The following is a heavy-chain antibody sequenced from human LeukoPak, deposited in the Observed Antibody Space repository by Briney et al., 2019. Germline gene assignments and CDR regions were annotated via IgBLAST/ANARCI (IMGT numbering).Heavy chain of an antibody. CDR2: IYYSGST. D-gene: IGHD2-2*01. Sequence: SETLSLTCTVSGGSISSSSYYWGWIRQPPGKGLEWIGRIYYSGSTYYNPSLKSRVTISVDTSKNQFSLKLSSVTAADTAVYYCARHVSVCSSTSCYARVAFDIWGQGTMVTVSS. V-gene: IGHV4-39*01. J-gene: IGHJ3*02. CDR1: GGSISSSSYY. CDR3: ARHVSVCSSTSCYARVAFDI.